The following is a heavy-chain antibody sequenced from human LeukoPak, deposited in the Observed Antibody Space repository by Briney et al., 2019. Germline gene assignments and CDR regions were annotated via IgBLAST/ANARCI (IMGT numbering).Heavy chain of an antibody. CDR1: GFTSSSYS. Sequence: GGSLRLSCAASGFTSSSYSMNWVRQAPGKGLEWVSSISSSSSYIYYADSVKGRFTISRDNAKNSLYLQMNSLRAEDTAVYYCARDTIFGVVNTFDYWGQGTLVTVSS. J-gene: IGHJ4*02. CDR3: ARDTIFGVVNTFDY. V-gene: IGHV3-21*01. CDR2: ISSSSSYI. D-gene: IGHD3-3*01.